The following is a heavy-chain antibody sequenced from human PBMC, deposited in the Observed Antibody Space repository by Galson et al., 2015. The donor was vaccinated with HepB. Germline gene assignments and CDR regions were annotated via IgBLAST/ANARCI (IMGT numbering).Heavy chain of an antibody. CDR3: ARGFGGNLFGLGA. CDR2: IGGSGDRI. D-gene: IGHD4-23*01. Sequence: SLRLSCAASGFTFRIFGVSWVRQAPGKGLEWVSCIGGSGDRIEYADSLRGRFIVSRDNSKNTLYLQISGLRVEDTAKYYCARGFGGNLFGLGAWGQGTLVTVSS. J-gene: IGHJ5*02. CDR1: GFTFRIFG. V-gene: IGHV3-23*01.